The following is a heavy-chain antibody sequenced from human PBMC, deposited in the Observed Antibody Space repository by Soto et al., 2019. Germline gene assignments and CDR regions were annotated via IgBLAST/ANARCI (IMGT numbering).Heavy chain of an antibody. Sequence: ASVKVSCKASGGTFSSYTISLVRQAPGQGLEWMGRIIPILGIANYAQKFQGRVTITADKSTSTAYMELSSLRSEDTAVYYCARGPKDYGDYENYYYYYMAVWGKGTTVTVSS. CDR2: IIPILGIA. V-gene: IGHV1-69*02. CDR3: ARGPKDYGDYENYYYYYMAV. D-gene: IGHD4-17*01. CDR1: GGTFSSYT. J-gene: IGHJ6*03.